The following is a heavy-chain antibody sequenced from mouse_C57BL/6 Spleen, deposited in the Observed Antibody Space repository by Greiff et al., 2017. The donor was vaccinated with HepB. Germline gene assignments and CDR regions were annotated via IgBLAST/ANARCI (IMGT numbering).Heavy chain of an antibody. CDR2: LFPGSGST. Sequence: QAQLQQSGPELVMPGASVKISCKASGYTFSDYYINWVKQRPGQGLVWIGWLFPGSGSTYYNEKFKGKATLTVDKSSSTAYMLLSSLTSEDSAVYFCARSSGSTHFDYWGQGTTLTVSS. CDR1: GYTFSDYY. J-gene: IGHJ2*01. V-gene: IGHV1-75*01. CDR3: ARSSGSTHFDY. D-gene: IGHD1-1*01.